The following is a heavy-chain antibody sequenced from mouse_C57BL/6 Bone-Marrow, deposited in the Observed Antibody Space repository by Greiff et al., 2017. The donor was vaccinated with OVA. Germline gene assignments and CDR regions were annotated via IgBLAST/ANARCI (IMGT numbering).Heavy chain of an antibody. V-gene: IGHV1-69*01. Sequence: QVQLQQPGAELVMPGASVKLSCKASGYTFTSYWMHWVKQRPGQGLEWIGEIDTSDSNTNYNQKFKGKSTLTVDKSSSTAYMQLSSLTSEDSAVYYCARGYYYGSSLFAYWGQGTLVTVSA. CDR3: ARGYYYGSSLFAY. CDR1: GYTFTSYW. D-gene: IGHD1-1*01. J-gene: IGHJ3*01. CDR2: IDTSDSNT.